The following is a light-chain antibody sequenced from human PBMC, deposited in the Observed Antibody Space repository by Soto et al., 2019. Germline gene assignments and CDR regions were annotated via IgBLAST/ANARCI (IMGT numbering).Light chain of an antibody. J-gene: IGLJ1*01. Sequence: QPGLTHPGSACGCPGQSVTISCTGSNSDVGENYVSWYQQHLGKAPKLIIYEVSQRPSGGPDRFSGSKSVNTASLPVSGLQAQDEGDSYCCTHADGGIYFFGAGTKVTVL. V-gene: IGLV2-8*01. CDR1: NSDVGENY. CDR2: EVS. CDR3: CTHADGGIYF.